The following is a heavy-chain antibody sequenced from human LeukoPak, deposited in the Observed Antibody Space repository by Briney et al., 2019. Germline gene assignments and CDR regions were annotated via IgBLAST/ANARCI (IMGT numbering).Heavy chain of an antibody. J-gene: IGHJ4*02. CDR2: ISSSSSTI. D-gene: IGHD3-3*01. V-gene: IGHV3-48*01. CDR3: ARDVLRFLEWPPYFDY. CDR1: GFTFSRYS. Sequence: GGSLRLSCAASGFTFSRYSMNWVRQAPGKGLEWVSYISSSSSTIYYADSVKGRFTISRDNAKNSLYLQMNSLRAGDTAVYYCARDVLRFLEWPPYFDYWGQGTLVTVSS.